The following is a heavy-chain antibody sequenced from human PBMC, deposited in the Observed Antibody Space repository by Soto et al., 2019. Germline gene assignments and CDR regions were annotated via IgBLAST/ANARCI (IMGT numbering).Heavy chain of an antibody. V-gene: IGHV4-59*01. D-gene: IGHD5-12*01. CDR1: GGSLSGYY. J-gene: IGHJ4*02. CDR2: IYYSGTH. CDR3: ARVQMATLYFDY. Sequence: QVQLQESGPGLVKPSETLSLTCTVSGGSLSGYYWSWVRQPPGKGLEWIGYIYYSGTHNYNPSLRSRLTIAVDTSKNQFSLELNSVTAADTAVYYCARVQMATLYFDYWGQGTLVTVSS.